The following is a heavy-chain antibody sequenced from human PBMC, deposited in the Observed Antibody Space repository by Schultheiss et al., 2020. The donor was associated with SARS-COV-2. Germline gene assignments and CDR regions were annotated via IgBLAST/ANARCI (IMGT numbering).Heavy chain of an antibody. Sequence: SETLSLTCAVSGGSISSSNWWSWVRQPPGKGLEWIGYIYYSGSTNYNPSLKSRVTISVDTSKNQFSLKLSSVTAADTAVYYCARGRDFGVKEYYYYDMDVWGQGTTVTVSS. J-gene: IGHJ6*02. V-gene: IGHV4-4*02. CDR3: ARGRDFGVKEYYYYDMDV. CDR1: GGSISSSNW. CDR2: IYYSGST. D-gene: IGHD3-3*01.